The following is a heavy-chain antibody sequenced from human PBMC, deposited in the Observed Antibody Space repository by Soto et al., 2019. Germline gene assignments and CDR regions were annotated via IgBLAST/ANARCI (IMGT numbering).Heavy chain of an antibody. D-gene: IGHD6-6*01. CDR3: ASGEQLVGGGMDV. CDR2: IIPIFGTA. Sequence: QVQLVQSGAEVKKPGSSVKVSCKASGGTFSSYAISWVRQAPGQGLEWMGGIIPIFGTANYAQKFQGRVTITADESTSRADLELSSLRSEDMAGYYCASGEQLVGGGMDVWGQGTTVTVSS. V-gene: IGHV1-69*01. J-gene: IGHJ6*02. CDR1: GGTFSSYA.